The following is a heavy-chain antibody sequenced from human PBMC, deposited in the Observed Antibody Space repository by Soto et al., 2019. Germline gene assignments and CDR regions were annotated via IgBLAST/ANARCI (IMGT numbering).Heavy chain of an antibody. J-gene: IGHJ4*02. CDR2: ISYDGINK. CDR1: GFIFSDCG. Sequence: QVQLVESGGGVVQPGRSLRRSCEASGFIFSDCGMHWVRQAPGKGLEWVGVISYDGINKYYADSMKGRFTISRDNSKNMVYLQLHTLRVEDTAVYYCTKDHSTTGWAFDHWGQGALVTVSS. D-gene: IGHD6-19*01. CDR3: TKDHSTTGWAFDH. V-gene: IGHV3-30*18.